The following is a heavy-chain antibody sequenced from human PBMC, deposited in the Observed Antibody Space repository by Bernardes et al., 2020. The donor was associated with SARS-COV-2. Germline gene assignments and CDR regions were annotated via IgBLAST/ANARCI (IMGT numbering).Heavy chain of an antibody. J-gene: IGHJ4*02. CDR3: AHTGFYGDYFDY. Sequence: GPTLVKPTQTLALTCAFSGFSLSTSVVGVGWIRQPPGQALEWLAPIYWNDDKRYSPSLKSRLTITKDNSKNQVVLTMTNMDPVDTATYYCAHTGFYGDYFDYWGQGTLVTVSS. CDR2: IYWNDDK. D-gene: IGHD4-17*01. CDR1: GFSLSTSVVG. V-gene: IGHV2-5*01.